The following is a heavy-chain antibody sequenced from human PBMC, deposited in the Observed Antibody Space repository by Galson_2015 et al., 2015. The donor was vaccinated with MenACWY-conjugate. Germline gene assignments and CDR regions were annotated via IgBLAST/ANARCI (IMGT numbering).Heavy chain of an antibody. D-gene: IGHD6-6*01. J-gene: IGHJ6*03. Sequence: SLRLSCAASGFSFRSNAMSWVRQAPGKGLEWVSAISASGGSTYYPDYAKGRFTISRDNSKNTLSLEMNSLRGEDTALYYCVKERGSLSHNYYFYFMDVWGKGTTVTVS. V-gene: IGHV3-23*01. CDR2: ISASGGST. CDR3: VKERGSLSHNYYFYFMDV. CDR1: GFSFRSNA.